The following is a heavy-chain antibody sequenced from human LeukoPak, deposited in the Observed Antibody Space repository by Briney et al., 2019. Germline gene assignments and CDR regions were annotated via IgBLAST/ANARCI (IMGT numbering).Heavy chain of an antibody. CDR2: INPNSGGT. CDR3: AREADYDFWSGYPDY. J-gene: IGHJ4*02. CDR1: GYTFTCYY. Sequence: GASVKVSCKASGYTFTCYYMHWVRQAPGQGLEWMGRINPNSGGTNYAQKFQGRVTMTRDTSISTAYMELSRLRSDDTAVYYCAREADYDFWSGYPDYWGQGTLVTVSS. V-gene: IGHV1-2*06. D-gene: IGHD3-3*01.